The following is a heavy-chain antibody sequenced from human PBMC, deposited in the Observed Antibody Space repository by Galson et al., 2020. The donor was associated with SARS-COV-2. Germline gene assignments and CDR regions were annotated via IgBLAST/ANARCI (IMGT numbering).Heavy chain of an antibody. CDR3: AKVFGLYCSGGSCYSGYFDY. CDR1: GFTFSSYG. Sequence: GGSLRLSCAASGFTFSSYGMHWVRQAPGKGLEWVAVISYDGSNKYYADSVKGRFTISRDNSKNTLYLQMNSLRAEDTAVYYCAKVFGLYCSGGSCYSGYFDYWGQGTLVTVSS. V-gene: IGHV3-30*18. CDR2: ISYDGSNK. J-gene: IGHJ4*02. D-gene: IGHD2-15*01.